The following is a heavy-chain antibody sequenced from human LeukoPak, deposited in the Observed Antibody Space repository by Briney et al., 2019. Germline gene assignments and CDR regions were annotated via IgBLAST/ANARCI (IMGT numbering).Heavy chain of an antibody. CDR1: GYTFTSYG. J-gene: IGHJ3*02. D-gene: IGHD1-26*01. V-gene: IGHV1-18*01. CDR3: ARDRELVGAPLGADDAFDI. CDR2: ISAYNGNT. Sequence: ASVKDSCKASGYTFTSYGISWVRQAPGQGLEWMGWISAYNGNTNYAQKLQGRVTMTTDTSTSTAYMELRSLRSDDTAVYYCARDRELVGAPLGADDAFDIWGQRTMVTVSS.